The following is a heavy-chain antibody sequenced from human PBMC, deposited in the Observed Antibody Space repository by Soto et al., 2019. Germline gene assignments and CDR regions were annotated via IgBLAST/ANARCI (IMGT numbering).Heavy chain of an antibody. V-gene: IGHV3-30*04. CDR1: GFIFSSYD. CDR2: ISYDGSNK. J-gene: IGHJ6*02. Sequence: QVQLVESGGGVVQPGRSLRLSCAASGFIFSSYDMQWVRQAPGKGLEWVAVISYDGSNKYYADSVKGRFTISRDNSKNTLYLKMHSLRAEDTAVYYGARERCSNSPHCYYGMDVWGQGTTVTVSS. D-gene: IGHD6-6*01. CDR3: ARERCSNSPHCYYGMDV.